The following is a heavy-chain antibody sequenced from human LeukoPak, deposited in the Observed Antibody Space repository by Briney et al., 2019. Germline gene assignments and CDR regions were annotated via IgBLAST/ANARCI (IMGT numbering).Heavy chain of an antibody. D-gene: IGHD6-19*01. Sequence: PGGSLRLSCAASGFTFAEYTMHWVRQAPGKGLEWVSLISWNGARIHYGDSVKGRFTIYRDNSKNSLYLQMNSLRTEDTALYYCVKDLVAASENVRGWYPMDYWGQGTLVTVSS. V-gene: IGHV3-43*01. CDR1: GFTFAEYT. CDR2: ISWNGARI. J-gene: IGHJ4*02. CDR3: VKDLVAASENVRGWYPMDY.